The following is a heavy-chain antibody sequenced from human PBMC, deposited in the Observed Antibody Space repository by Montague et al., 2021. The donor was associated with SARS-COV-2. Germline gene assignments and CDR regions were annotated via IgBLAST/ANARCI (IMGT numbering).Heavy chain of an antibody. Sequence: CAISGDSVSRNSAAWNWIRQSPSRGLEWLGRTYYRSKWYNDYAVSVKSRITINPDTSKNQISLKLNSATAADTAVYYCAGRPTPSYSSGWYPFYYAMDVWGQGTTVTVSS. CDR2: TYYRSKWYN. D-gene: IGHD6-19*01. CDR3: AGRPTPSYSSGWYPFYYAMDV. CDR1: GDSVSRNSAA. J-gene: IGHJ6*02. V-gene: IGHV6-1*01.